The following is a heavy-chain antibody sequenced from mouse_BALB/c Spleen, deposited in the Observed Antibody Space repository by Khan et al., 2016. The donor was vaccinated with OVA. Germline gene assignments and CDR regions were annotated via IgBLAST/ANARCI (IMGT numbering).Heavy chain of an antibody. D-gene: IGHD1-1*01. J-gene: IGHJ3*01. V-gene: IGHV5-9-1*01. CDR2: ISSGGDYT. CDR1: GFTFSTYA. Sequence: EVELVESGGGLVKPGGPLKLSCAASGFTFSTYAMSWVRQTPEKRLEWVATISSGGDYTYYPDSVKGRFTISRDNAKNTLYLQMNSLRSEDKAMYYCARNNYGPFAYWGQGTLVTVSA. CDR3: ARNNYGPFAY.